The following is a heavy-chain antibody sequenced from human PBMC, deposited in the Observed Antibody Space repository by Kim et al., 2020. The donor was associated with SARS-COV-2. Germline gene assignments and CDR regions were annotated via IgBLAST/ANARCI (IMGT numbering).Heavy chain of an antibody. CDR3: AKSMGFGKPFTSLLLD. V-gene: IGHV3-30*18. J-gene: IGHJ4*02. D-gene: IGHD3-10*01. Sequence: GGSLRLSCAASGFTFSSYGMHWVRQAPGKGLEWVAVISYDGSNKYYADSVKGRFTISRDNSKNTLYLQMNSLRAEDTAVYYCAKSMGFGKPFTSLLLDWGQGTLVTVSS. CDR2: ISYDGSNK. CDR1: GFTFSSYG.